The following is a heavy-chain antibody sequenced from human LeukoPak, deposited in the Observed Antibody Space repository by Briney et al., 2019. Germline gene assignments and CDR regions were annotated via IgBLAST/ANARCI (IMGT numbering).Heavy chain of an antibody. J-gene: IGHJ4*02. CDR3: AKGSSWFDY. D-gene: IGHD6-13*01. Sequence: PGGSLTPSCAASGFTFDDYAMHWVRHGPGRGLGWVSAIIRDGGRTNHADSVKGRFTISRDNSKDSLYLQMNSLRTEDTALYYWAKGSSWFDYGGQGTLVTVSS. CDR2: IIRDGGRT. CDR1: GFTFDDYA. V-gene: IGHV3-43*02.